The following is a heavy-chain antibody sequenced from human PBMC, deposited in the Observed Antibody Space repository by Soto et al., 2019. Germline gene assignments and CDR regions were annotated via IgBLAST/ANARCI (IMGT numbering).Heavy chain of an antibody. V-gene: IGHV1-3*01. CDR1: GYTFTSYA. CDR3: ARVEMTRAGPFDP. D-gene: IGHD2-2*01. J-gene: IGHJ5*02. CDR2: INAGNGNT. Sequence: QVQLVQSGAEVKKPGASVKVSCKASGYTFTSYAMHWVRQAPGQRLEWMGWINAGNGNTKYSQKFQGRVTITRDTSASTAYMELSSLRSEDTAVYYCARVEMTRAGPFDPWGQGTLVTVSS.